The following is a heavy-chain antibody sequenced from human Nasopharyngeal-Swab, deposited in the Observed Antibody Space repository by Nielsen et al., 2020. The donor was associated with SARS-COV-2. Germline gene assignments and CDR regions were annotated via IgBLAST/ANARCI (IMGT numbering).Heavy chain of an antibody. Sequence: ASVKVSCKVSGYTLTELSMHWVRQAPGKGLEWMGGFDPEDGETIYAQKFQGRVTMTEDTSTDTAYIELSSLRSEDTAVYYCATSRARYSSGWYSLGEYYFDYWGQGTLVTVSS. CDR1: GYTLTELS. CDR2: FDPEDGET. CDR3: ATSRARYSSGWYSLGEYYFDY. J-gene: IGHJ4*02. V-gene: IGHV1-24*01. D-gene: IGHD6-19*01.